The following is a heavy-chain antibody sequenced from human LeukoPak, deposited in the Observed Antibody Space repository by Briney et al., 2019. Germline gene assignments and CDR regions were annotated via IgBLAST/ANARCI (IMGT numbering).Heavy chain of an antibody. CDR3: ARDYYDSSGPYGHDAFDI. Sequence: PGGSLRLSCAASGLTFSSYGMHWVHQAPGKGLEWVAVIWYDGSNKYYADSVKGRFTISRDNSKNTLYLQMNSLRAEDTAVYYCARDYYDSSGPYGHDAFDIWGQGTMVTVSS. V-gene: IGHV3-33*01. D-gene: IGHD3-22*01. CDR2: IWYDGSNK. CDR1: GLTFSSYG. J-gene: IGHJ3*02.